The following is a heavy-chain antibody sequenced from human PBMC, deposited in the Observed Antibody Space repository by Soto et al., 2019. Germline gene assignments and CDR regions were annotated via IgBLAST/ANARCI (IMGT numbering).Heavy chain of an antibody. CDR2: IYHSGST. J-gene: IGHJ4*02. V-gene: IGHV4-30-2*01. D-gene: IGHD5-12*01. CDR1: GGSISSGGYS. Sequence: QLQLQESGSGLVKPSQTLSLTCAVSGGSISSGGYSWSWIRQPPGKGLEWIGYIYHSGSTYYNPSLQSRVTISVDRAKNQFSRKLSSVTAADTAVYYCAAGGGLPRYSWGQGTLVTVSS. CDR3: AAGGGLPRYS.